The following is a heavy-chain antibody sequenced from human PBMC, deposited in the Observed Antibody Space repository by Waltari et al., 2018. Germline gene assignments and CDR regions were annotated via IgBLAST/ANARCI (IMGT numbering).Heavy chain of an antibody. D-gene: IGHD6-25*01. CDR2: ISGSGSNR. V-gene: IGHV3-23*01. J-gene: IGHJ4*02. CDR1: GFPFSEFG. Sequence: EVQLLESGGGLFQPGGSLRLSCIGSGFPFSEFGMAGARQGPGGGLGLVSTISGSGSNRHYSDSVEGRFTVSRDNSMNTFYLEMTSLRAEDTAMYFCTRDAGPAASFFDFWGQGTLVTVSS. CDR3: TRDAGPAASFFDF.